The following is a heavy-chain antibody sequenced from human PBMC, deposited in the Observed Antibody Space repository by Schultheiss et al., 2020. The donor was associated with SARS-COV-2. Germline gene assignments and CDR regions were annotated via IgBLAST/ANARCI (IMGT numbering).Heavy chain of an antibody. J-gene: IGHJ6*02. D-gene: IGHD3-9*01. CDR2: VSSDGYSS. Sequence: GGSLRLSCAAAGFTFSNYAMSWVRQAPGKGLEWVSRVSSDGYSSVHADSVKGRFTISRDNSKNTLYLQMNSLRAEDTAVYYCARGLDDILTGSTRMDVWGQGTTVTVSS. V-gene: IGHV3-23*01. CDR1: GFTFSNYA. CDR3: ARGLDDILTGSTRMDV.